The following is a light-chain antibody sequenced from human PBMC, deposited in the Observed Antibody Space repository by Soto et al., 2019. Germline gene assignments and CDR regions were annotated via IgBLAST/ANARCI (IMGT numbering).Light chain of an antibody. Sequence: EIVMTQSPATLSVSPGERATLSCRASQSVSSNLAWNQQKPGQAPSLLIYGASTRATGIPARFSGSGSGTEFTHTISSLQSEDFAVYYCQQYNNWPPWTFGQGSKVEIK. V-gene: IGKV3-15*01. CDR1: QSVSSN. CDR2: GAS. J-gene: IGKJ1*01. CDR3: QQYNNWPPWT.